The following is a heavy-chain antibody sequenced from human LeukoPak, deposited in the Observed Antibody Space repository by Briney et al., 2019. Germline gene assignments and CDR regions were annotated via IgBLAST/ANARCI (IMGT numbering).Heavy chain of an antibody. CDR3: ARASWYSSSWSNFDY. CDR2: IYYSGST. Sequence: SETLSLTCTVSGVSISSSSYCWGWIRQPPGKGLEWIGCIYYSGSTYYNPSLKSRVTISVDTSKNQFSLKLSSVSAADTAVYYCARASWYSSSWSNFDYWGQRTPVTVSS. D-gene: IGHD6-13*01. CDR1: GVSISSSSYC. V-gene: IGHV4-39*01. J-gene: IGHJ4*02.